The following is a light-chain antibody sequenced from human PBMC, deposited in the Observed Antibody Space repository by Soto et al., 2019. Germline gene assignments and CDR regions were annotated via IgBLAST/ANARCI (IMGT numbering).Light chain of an antibody. CDR3: QQRNIWPPVT. V-gene: IGKV3D-20*02. Sequence: DIVLTQSPGTLSLSPGDRATLSCMASQSVSTSYLAWYQQKPGQAPRLLIYGAFNRAAGIPARFSGSGSGTDFTLTISSLEPEDSAVYYCQQRNIWPPVTFGQGTRLEIK. J-gene: IGKJ5*01. CDR1: QSVSTSY. CDR2: GAF.